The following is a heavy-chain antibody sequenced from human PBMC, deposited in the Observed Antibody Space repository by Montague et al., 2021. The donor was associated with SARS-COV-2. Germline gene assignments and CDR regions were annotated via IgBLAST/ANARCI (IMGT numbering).Heavy chain of an antibody. CDR2: IYWNDDK. V-gene: IGHV2-5*01. Sequence: VKPTQTLTLTCTFSGFSLNSRGVGVGWVRQPPGKALECPALIYWNDDKRYSPSLRTRLTVTKDTSKNQVVLTMTNMDPVDTATYYCAHKNSGWPIEFGYWGQGALVTVSS. CDR3: AHKNSGWPIEFGY. J-gene: IGHJ4*02. D-gene: IGHD6-19*01. CDR1: GFSLNSRGVG.